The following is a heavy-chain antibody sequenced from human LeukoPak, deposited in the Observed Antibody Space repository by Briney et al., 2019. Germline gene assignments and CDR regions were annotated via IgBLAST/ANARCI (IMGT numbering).Heavy chain of an antibody. V-gene: IGHV4-38-2*02. J-gene: IGHJ4*02. CDR2: MYHSGDT. D-gene: IGHD5/OR15-5a*01. CDR1: DYSISSGYY. Sequence: SETLSLTCSVSDYSISSGYYWGWIRQPPGKGLEWIGSMYHSGDTYYDPSLKSRVTISVDTSKNQFSLKLSSVTAADTAVYYCAGQYTVYDPFDQWGQGTLVTVSS. CDR3: AGQYTVYDPFDQ.